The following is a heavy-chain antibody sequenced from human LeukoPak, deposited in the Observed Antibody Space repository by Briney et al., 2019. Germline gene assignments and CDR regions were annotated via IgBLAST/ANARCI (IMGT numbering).Heavy chain of an antibody. CDR2: INPSGGST. D-gene: IGHD4-17*01. J-gene: IGHJ5*02. V-gene: IGHV1-46*01. CDR1: GYTFTSYY. Sequence: ASVKVSCKASGYTFTSYYTHWVRQAPGQGLEWMGIINPSGGSTSYAQKFQGRVTMTRDTSTSTVYMELSSLRSEDTAVYYCARDSGYGADYGDYEINEGVDWFDPWGQGTLVTVSS. CDR3: ARDSGYGADYGDYEINEGVDWFDP.